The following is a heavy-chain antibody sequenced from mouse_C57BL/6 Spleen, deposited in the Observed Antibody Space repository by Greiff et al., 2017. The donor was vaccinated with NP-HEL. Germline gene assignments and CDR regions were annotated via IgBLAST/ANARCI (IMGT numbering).Heavy chain of an antibody. CDR3: TRSPHYYGSSYDWYFDV. Sequence: QVQLQQSGAELVRPGASVTLSCKASGYTFTDYEMHWVKQTPVHGLEWIGAIDPETGGTAYKQKFKGKAILTAEKSSSTAYMERRSLTSEDSGVYYCTRSPHYYGSSYDWYFDVWGTGTTVTVSS. CDR2: IDPETGGT. J-gene: IGHJ1*03. D-gene: IGHD1-1*01. V-gene: IGHV1-15*01. CDR1: GYTFTDYE.